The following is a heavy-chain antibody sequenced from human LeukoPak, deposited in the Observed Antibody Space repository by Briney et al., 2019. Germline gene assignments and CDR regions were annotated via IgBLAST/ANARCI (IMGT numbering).Heavy chain of an antibody. J-gene: IGHJ4*02. V-gene: IGHV4-34*01. CDR3: ARVREYYDSSGYYY. CDR1: GGSFSGYY. CDR2: INHSGST. D-gene: IGHD3-22*01. Sequence: PSETLSLTCAVYGGSFSGYYWSWIRQPPGKGLEWIGEINHSGSTNYNPSLKSRVTISVDTSKNRFSLKLSPVTAADTAVYYCARVREYYDSSGYYYWGQGTLVTVSS.